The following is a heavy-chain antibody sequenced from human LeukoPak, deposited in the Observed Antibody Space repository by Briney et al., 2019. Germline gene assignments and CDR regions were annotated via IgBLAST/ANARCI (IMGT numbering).Heavy chain of an antibody. J-gene: IGHJ4*02. V-gene: IGHV3-48*03. CDR3: AKDDNYYGSGSYLDY. CDR2: ISSSGSTI. D-gene: IGHD3-10*01. Sequence: PGGSLRLSCAASGFTFSSYEMNWVRQAPGKGLEWVSYISSSGSTIYYADSVKGRFTISRDNAKNSLYLQMNSLRAEDTAVYYCAKDDNYYGSGSYLDYWGQGTLVTASS. CDR1: GFTFSSYE.